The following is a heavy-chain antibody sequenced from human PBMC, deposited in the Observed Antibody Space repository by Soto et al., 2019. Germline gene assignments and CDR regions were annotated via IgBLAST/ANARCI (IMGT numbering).Heavy chain of an antibody. CDR2: ISSSSSYI. CDR3: ASNVDHTPIKSIAVAGIVY. D-gene: IGHD6-19*01. V-gene: IGHV3-21*01. CDR1: GFTFSSYS. J-gene: IGHJ4*02. Sequence: GGSLRLSCAASGFTFSSYSMNWVRQAPGKGLEWVSSISSSSSYIYYADSVKGRFTISRDNAKNSLYLQMNSLRAEDTAVYYCASNVDHTPIKSIAVAGIVYWGQGTLVTVSS.